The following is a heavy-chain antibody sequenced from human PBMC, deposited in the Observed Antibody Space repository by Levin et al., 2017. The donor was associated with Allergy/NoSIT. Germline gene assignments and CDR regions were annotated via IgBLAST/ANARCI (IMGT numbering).Heavy chain of an antibody. D-gene: IGHD3-10*01. CDR2: ISSSGIST. CDR1: GFTFSNYA. J-gene: IGHJ4*02. V-gene: IGHV3-23*01. CDR3: AKDNELVRFEY. Sequence: GGSLRLSCAASGFTFSNYAMSWVRQAPGKGPEWVSLISSSGISTYYADSVKGRFTISRDSSRNTLYLQMNSLRAEDTAVYYCAKDNELVRFEYWGQGTQVTVSS.